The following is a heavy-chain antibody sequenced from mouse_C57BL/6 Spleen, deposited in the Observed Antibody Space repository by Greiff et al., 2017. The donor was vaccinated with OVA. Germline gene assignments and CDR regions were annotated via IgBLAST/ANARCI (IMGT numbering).Heavy chain of an antibody. CDR1: GYTFTDYY. V-gene: IGHV1-19*01. Sequence: EVKLQQSGPVLVKPGASVKMSCKASGYTFTDYYMNWVKQSHGKSLEWIGVINPYNGGTSYNQKFKGKATLTVDKSSSTAYMELNSLTSEDSAVYYCARMGDGYYGDYYAMDYWGQGTSVTVSS. CDR3: ARMGDGYYGDYYAMDY. J-gene: IGHJ4*01. D-gene: IGHD2-3*01. CDR2: INPYNGGT.